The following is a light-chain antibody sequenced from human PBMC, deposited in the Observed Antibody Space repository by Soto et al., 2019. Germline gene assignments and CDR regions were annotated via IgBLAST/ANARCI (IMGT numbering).Light chain of an antibody. V-gene: IGLV2-23*01. CDR1: TSDVGSYNL. J-gene: IGLJ3*02. CDR3: CSYAGSTTWV. Sequence: QSALTQPASVSGSPGQSITISCTGTTSDVGSYNLVSWYQQYPGKAPKLMIYEDSKRPSGVSDRFSGSKSGNTASLTIFGLQAEDEADYYCCSYAGSTTWVFGGGTKLTVL. CDR2: EDS.